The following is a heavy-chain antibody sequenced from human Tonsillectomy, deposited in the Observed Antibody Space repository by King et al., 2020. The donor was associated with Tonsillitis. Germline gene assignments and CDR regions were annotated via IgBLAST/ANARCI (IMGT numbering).Heavy chain of an antibody. Sequence: VQLVESGGGLVQPGGSLKLSCTASGFTFSGSTMLWVRQASGKGLEWVGRIRSKANSYATAYAASVKGRFTLSRDDSKNTAYLQMNSQKTEDTAVYYCSLTKPGYSGGWYWGQGTLVTVSS. V-gene: IGHV3-73*02. CDR3: SLTKPGYSGGWY. CDR1: GFTFSGST. CDR2: IRSKANSYAT. J-gene: IGHJ4*02. D-gene: IGHD6-19*01.